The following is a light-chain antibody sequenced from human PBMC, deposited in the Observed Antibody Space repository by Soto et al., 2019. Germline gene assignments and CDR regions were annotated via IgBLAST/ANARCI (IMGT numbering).Light chain of an antibody. J-gene: IGKJ2*01. CDR2: NTF. CDR1: QSVSSN. Sequence: EIVMTQSPATLSVFPWERATLSCRASQSVSSNLVWYQQKPGQAPKLLSYNTFTRATGIPVRFSSSESGTEFNLTISSLQAEDLAVYYCQQYNNWPYTFGQGTKLEI. CDR3: QQYNNWPYT. V-gene: IGKV3-15*01.